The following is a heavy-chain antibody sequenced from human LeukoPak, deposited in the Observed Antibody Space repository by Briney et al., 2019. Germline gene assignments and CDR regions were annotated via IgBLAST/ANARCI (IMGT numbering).Heavy chain of an antibody. CDR3: ATPGSPLRGKWVY. Sequence: GASVKVSCKASGYTFIDYYIHWVQQAPGKGLEWMGRVDPEDGETIYAEKFQDRVTITTDTSTDTAYMELNSLRSEDTAVYYCATPGSPLRGKWVYWGQGTLVTVSS. D-gene: IGHD1-26*01. J-gene: IGHJ4*02. CDR1: GYTFIDYY. V-gene: IGHV1-69-2*01. CDR2: VDPEDGET.